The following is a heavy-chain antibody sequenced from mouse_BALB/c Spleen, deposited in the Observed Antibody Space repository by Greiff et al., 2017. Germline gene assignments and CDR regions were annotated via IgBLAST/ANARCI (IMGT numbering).Heavy chain of an antibody. D-gene: IGHD3-2*02. V-gene: IGHV5-4*02. CDR2: ISDGGSYT. CDR3: AREEAFRFAY. J-gene: IGHJ3*01. CDR1: GFTFSDYY. Sequence: EVKVVESGGGLVKPGGSLKLSCAASGFTFSDYYMYWVRQTPEKRLEWVATISDGGSYTYYPDSVKGRFTISRDNAKNNLYLQMSSLKSEDTAMYYCAREEAFRFAYWGQGTLVTVSA.